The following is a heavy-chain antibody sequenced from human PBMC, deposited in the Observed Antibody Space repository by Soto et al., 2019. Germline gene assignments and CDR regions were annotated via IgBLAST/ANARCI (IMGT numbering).Heavy chain of an antibody. CDR2: IFWDDDK. D-gene: IGHD3-10*01. CDR1: GFSLSTSGVG. J-gene: IGHJ4*02. V-gene: IGHV2-5*02. CDR3: AHRITGLFDY. Sequence: QITLRESGPTLVKPTQTLTLTCTFSGFSLSTSGVGVGGIRQPPGKALEWLALIFWDDDKRYSSSLKSRLAITKYTSKNQVVRTMTNMDPVDTATYYCAHRITGLFDYWGQGTLVTVSS.